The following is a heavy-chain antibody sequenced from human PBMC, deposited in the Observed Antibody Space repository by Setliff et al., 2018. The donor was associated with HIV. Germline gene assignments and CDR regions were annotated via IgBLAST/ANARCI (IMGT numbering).Heavy chain of an antibody. Sequence: KTSETLSLTCAVYGESFSPYYWNWIRQSPGKGLEWIGEISHSGSSNYSPSLESRLTISVDTSKNQVSPKLNSVTAADSAVYYCVRGANFYTPRKRIFDHWGQGVLVTSPQ. CDR3: VRGANFYTPRKRIFDH. V-gene: IGHV4-34*01. D-gene: IGHD3-3*01. CDR1: GESFSPYY. J-gene: IGHJ4*02. CDR2: ISHSGSS.